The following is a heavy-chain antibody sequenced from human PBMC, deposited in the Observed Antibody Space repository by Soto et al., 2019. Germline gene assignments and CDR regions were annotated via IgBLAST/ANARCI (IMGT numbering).Heavy chain of an antibody. J-gene: IGHJ4*02. CDR1: GFTLSSYT. CDR3: AANRMGCGHAACYLN. Sequence: EVQLLESGGGLAQPGGSLRLSCAASGFTLSSYTMTWVRRAPGKGLEWVSTISDSGGSTYYAGSVKGRFTISRDNSKNTLYLQMNILRAEDTAVYFCAANRMGCGHAACYLNWGQGTLVTVSS. V-gene: IGHV3-23*01. D-gene: IGHD2-21*01. CDR2: ISDSGGST.